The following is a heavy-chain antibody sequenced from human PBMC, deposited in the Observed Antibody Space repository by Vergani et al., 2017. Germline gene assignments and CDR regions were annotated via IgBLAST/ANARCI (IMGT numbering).Heavy chain of an antibody. CDR3: ATLPRQTKKQVTS. D-gene: IGHD4-23*01. Sequence: EVQLVESGGGLVQPGGSLRLSCAASGFTLSDHVMDWVRQGPGKGLEWVGRSRNKARSYTTEYSASVKGRFTISRDDSRNSLYLKMNSLKTEDTAVYYCATLPRQTKKQVTSWGQGTLVTVSS. CDR1: GFTLSDHV. J-gene: IGHJ5*02. CDR2: SRNKARSYTT. V-gene: IGHV3-72*01.